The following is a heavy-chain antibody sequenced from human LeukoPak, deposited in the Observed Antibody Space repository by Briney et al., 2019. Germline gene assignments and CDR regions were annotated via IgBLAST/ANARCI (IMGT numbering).Heavy chain of an antibody. CDR3: ARGIDGSESYTLFDY. V-gene: IGHV3-21*01. CDR2: ISSSSSYI. CDR1: GFTFSSYS. D-gene: IGHD3-10*01. Sequence: GGSLRLSCAASGFTFSSYSMNWVRQAPGKGLEWVSSISSSSSYIYYADSVKGRFTISRDNAKNSLYLQMNSLRAEDAAVYYCARGIDGSESYTLFDYWGQGTLVTVSS. J-gene: IGHJ4*02.